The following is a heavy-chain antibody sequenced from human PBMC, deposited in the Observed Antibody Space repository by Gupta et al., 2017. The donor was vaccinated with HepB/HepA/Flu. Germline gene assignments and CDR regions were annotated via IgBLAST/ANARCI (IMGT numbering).Heavy chain of an antibody. Sequence: QAQLQESGPGLVKPSQTLSLTCTVSGGSISSNDYYWSWIRQHPGKGLEWIGNIYYSGSTYYNPSLRSRVTVSLDTSKNQFSLKLTSVTVADTAVYYCSSIATIFGVVASIVYWGPGTLVAGSS. V-gene: IGHV4-31*03. J-gene: IGHJ4*02. CDR1: GGSISSNDYY. D-gene: IGHD3-3*01. CDR3: SSIATIFGVVASIVY. CDR2: IYYSGST.